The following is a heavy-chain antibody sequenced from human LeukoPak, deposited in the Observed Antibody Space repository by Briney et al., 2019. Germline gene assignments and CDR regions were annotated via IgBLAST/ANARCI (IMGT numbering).Heavy chain of an antibody. D-gene: IGHD3-10*01. Sequence: GSLRLSCAASGFTFSYYAMTWVRQAPGKGLEWVSTPTGSGDTTDYADSVKGRFTISRDNSKNTLYLQMNNLRADDTAVYYCAKVLKSYWVQDLDYWGQGTLVMVSS. V-gene: IGHV3-23*01. CDR2: PTGSGDTT. CDR1: GFTFSYYA. J-gene: IGHJ4*02. CDR3: AKVLKSYWVQDLDY.